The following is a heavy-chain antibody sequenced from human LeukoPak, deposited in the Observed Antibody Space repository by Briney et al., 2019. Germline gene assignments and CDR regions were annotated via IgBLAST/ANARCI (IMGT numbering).Heavy chain of an antibody. CDR1: GGSISSSSYY. CDR2: IYYSGST. Sequence: PSETLSLTCTVSGGSISSSSYYWGWIRQPPGEGVEWIGSIYYSGSTYYNPSLKSRVTISVDTSKNQFSLKLSSVTAADTAVYYCARHGGEWLPTNPDYWYLDLWGRGTLVTVSS. CDR3: ARHGGEWLPTNPDYWYLDL. D-gene: IGHD2-15*01. J-gene: IGHJ2*01. V-gene: IGHV4-39*01.